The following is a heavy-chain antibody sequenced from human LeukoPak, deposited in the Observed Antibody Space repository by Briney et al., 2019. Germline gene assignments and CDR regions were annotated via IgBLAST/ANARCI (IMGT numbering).Heavy chain of an antibody. CDR2: IYTSGST. D-gene: IGHD3-16*01. CDR3: ARAGQYLYDYVPVPPDAFDI. J-gene: IGHJ3*02. CDR1: GGSISSGSYY. Sequence: SQTLSLTCTVSGGSISSGSYYWSWIRQPAGKGLGWIGRIYTSGSTNYNPSLKSRVTISVDTSKNQFSLKLSSVTAADTAVYYCARAGQYLYDYVPVPPDAFDIWGQGTMVTVSS. V-gene: IGHV4-61*02.